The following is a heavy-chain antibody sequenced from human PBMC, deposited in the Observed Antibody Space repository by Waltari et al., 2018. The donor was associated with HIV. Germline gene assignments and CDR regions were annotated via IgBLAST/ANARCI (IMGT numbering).Heavy chain of an antibody. V-gene: IGHV3-21*02. CDR3: ARDSRGSTWSLNWFDP. D-gene: IGHD6-6*01. CDR2: NRSSCNFK. J-gene: IGHJ5*02. CDR1: GFIFNNYS. Sequence: EVQLVESGGGPVKPGESLRLSCVTSGFIFNNYSMNWVRQAPGKCTRGASSNRSSCNFKHYADSVKVRFTISRDNAENSLYRQMNGLRAEDTAIYYCARDSRGSTWSLNWFDPWVQGTLVTVSS.